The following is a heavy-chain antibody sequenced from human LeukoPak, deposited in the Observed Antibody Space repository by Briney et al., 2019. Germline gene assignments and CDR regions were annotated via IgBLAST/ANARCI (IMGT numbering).Heavy chain of an antibody. V-gene: IGHV4-59*08. D-gene: IGHD6-13*01. CDR1: GGSISSYY. J-gene: IGHJ4*02. CDR3: ARHPAAAGDMSFDY. CDR2: IYYSGST. Sequence: SETLSLTCTVSGGSISSYYWSWVRQPPGKGLEWIGYIYYSGSTNYNPSLKSRVTISVDTSKNQFSLKLSSVTAADTAVYYCARHPAAAGDMSFDYWGQGTLVTVSS.